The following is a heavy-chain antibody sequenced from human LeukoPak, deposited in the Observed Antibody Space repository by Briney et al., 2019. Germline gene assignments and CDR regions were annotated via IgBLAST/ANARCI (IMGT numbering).Heavy chain of an antibody. V-gene: IGHV1-2*06. Sequence: WASVKVSCKASGYTFTGYHIHWVRQAPGQGLEWMGRINPYSGDTNFAQKFQGRVTTTRDTSITTAYMDLSSLTPDDTAVYFCARDQGSLTRSWYTGYWGQGTQVTVSS. D-gene: IGHD6-13*01. CDR3: ARDQGSLTRSWYTGY. J-gene: IGHJ4*02. CDR2: INPYSGDT. CDR1: GYTFTGYH.